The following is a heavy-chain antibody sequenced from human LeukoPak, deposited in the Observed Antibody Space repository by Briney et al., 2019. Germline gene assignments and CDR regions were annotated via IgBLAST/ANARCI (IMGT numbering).Heavy chain of an antibody. D-gene: IGHD5-18*01. J-gene: IGHJ4*02. CDR3: ARGRAWIQTGAYFDY. Sequence: GSLRLSCAASGFTFDNYGMHWVRQAPGKGLEWIGEINHSGSTNYNPSLKSRVTISVDTSKNQFSLKLSSVTAADTAVYYCARGRAWIQTGAYFDYWGQGTLVTVSS. CDR1: GFTFDNYG. CDR2: INHSGST. V-gene: IGHV4-34*01.